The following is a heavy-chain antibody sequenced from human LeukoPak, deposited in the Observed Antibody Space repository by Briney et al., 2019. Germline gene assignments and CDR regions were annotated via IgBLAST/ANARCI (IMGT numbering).Heavy chain of an antibody. D-gene: IGHD6-19*01. J-gene: IGHJ4*02. V-gene: IGHV5-51*01. CDR3: ARPHDTGVGASGSGWSYFDF. Sequence: GESLKISCKGSGYRITNYWIGWVRQMPGKGLEWMGIINPADGYTRYSPSFQGQVTISADTSIFTAYLQWSSLKASDTAIYYCARPHDTGVGASGSGWSYFDFWGQGTLITVSS. CDR1: GYRITNYW. CDR2: INPADGYT.